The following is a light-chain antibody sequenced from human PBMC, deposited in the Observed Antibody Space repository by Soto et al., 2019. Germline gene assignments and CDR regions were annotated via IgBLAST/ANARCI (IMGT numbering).Light chain of an antibody. Sequence: EIVLTQSPATLSLSPGESATLSCRVSQSVSSYLVWYQQKPGQAPRLLFYDASNRATGIPARFSGSGSGTDFTLTISSLEPEDFAVYYCQQRLNWPLTFGGGTKVEIK. J-gene: IGKJ4*01. CDR3: QQRLNWPLT. V-gene: IGKV3-11*01. CDR1: QSVSSY. CDR2: DAS.